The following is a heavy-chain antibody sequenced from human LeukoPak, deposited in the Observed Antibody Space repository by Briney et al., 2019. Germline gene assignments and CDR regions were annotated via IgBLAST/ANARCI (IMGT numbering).Heavy chain of an antibody. CDR2: IRSKANSYAT. V-gene: IGHV3-73*01. D-gene: IGHD2-15*01. J-gene: IGHJ4*02. Sequence: GGSLRLSCAASGFTFSSSAMHWVRQASGKGLEWVGRIRSKANSYATVYAASVKGRFTISRDDSKSTAYLQMNSLKSEDTAVYYCARRYCSGGSCHGDGLDYWGQGTLVTVSS. CDR1: GFTFSSSA. CDR3: ARRYCSGGSCHGDGLDY.